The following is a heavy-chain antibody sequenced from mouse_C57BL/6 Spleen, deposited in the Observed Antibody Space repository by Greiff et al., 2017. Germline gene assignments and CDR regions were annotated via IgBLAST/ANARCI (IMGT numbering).Heavy chain of an antibody. D-gene: IGHD4-1*01. V-gene: IGHV6-3*01. Sequence: EVQLQESGRGLVQPGGSMKISCVASGFTFSNYWMNWVRQSPEKRLEWVAQIRLKSDNYTTHYAEFVKGRFTISRDDSKSSVYLQMNNIRAEYTGNYYCTSNWGDYWSQGTTLTVSS. CDR2: IRLKSDNYTT. CDR1: GFTFSNYW. CDR3: TSNWGDY. J-gene: IGHJ2*01.